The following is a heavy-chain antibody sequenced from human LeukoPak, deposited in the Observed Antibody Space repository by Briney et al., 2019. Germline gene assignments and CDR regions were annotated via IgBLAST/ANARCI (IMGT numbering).Heavy chain of an antibody. V-gene: IGHV4-34*01. Sequence: ETLSLTCTVYGGSFSGYYWSWIRQPPGKGLEWIGEINHSGSTNYNPSLKSRVTISVDTSKNQFSLKLSSVTAADTAVYYCASAYYDFWSGYPPPPYYFDYWGQGTLVTVSS. CDR3: ASAYYDFWSGYPPPPYYFDY. CDR1: GGSFSGYY. J-gene: IGHJ4*02. CDR2: INHSGST. D-gene: IGHD3-3*01.